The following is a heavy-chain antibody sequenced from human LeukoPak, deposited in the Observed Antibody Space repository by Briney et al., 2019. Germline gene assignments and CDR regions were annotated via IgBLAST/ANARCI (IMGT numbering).Heavy chain of an antibody. CDR2: ISHSGST. Sequence: SGTLSLTCAVSGGSISSSNWWSWVRQPPGKGLEWIGEISHSGSTNYNPSLKSRVTISVDKSKNQFSLKLSSVTAADTAVYYCARDISVAGTVWFDPWGQGTLVTVSS. D-gene: IGHD6-19*01. J-gene: IGHJ5*02. CDR3: ARDISVAGTVWFDP. V-gene: IGHV4-4*02. CDR1: GGSISSSNW.